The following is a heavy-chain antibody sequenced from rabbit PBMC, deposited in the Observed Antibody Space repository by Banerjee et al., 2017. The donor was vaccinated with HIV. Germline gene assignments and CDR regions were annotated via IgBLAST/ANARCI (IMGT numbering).Heavy chain of an antibody. V-gene: IGHV1S45*01. Sequence: QEQLVESGGGLVTLGGSLKVSCKASGIDFSSYGISWVRQAPGKGLEWIAYIYVDGRGNTYYASWAKGRFTISKTSSTTVTLQMTSLTAADTATYFCARDYIYGDGAYAFNLWGPGTLVTVS. CDR1: GIDFSSYG. J-gene: IGHJ4*01. D-gene: IGHD6-1*01. CDR2: IYVDGRGNT. CDR3: ARDYIYGDGAYAFNL.